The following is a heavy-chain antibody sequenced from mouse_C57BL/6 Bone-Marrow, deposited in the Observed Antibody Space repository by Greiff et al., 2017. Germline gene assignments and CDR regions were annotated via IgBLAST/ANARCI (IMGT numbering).Heavy chain of an antibody. V-gene: IGHV1-4*01. CDR3: ARWAYGNYVSWFAY. D-gene: IGHD2-1*01. CDR2: INPSSGYT. Sequence: QVQLQQSGAELARPGASVKMSCKASGYTFTSYTMHWVKQRPGQVLEWIGYINPSSGYTKYNQKFKDKATLTADKSSSTAYMQLSSLTSEDSAVYYCARWAYGNYVSWFAYWGQGTLVTVSA. CDR1: GYTFTSYT. J-gene: IGHJ3*01.